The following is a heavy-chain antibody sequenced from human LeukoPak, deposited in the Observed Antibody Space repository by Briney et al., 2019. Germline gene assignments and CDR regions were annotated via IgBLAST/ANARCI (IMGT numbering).Heavy chain of an antibody. CDR1: GGSISSYY. D-gene: IGHD5-24*01. J-gene: IGHJ4*02. CDR3: ARQGGYNSPLAY. Sequence: SETLSLTCTVSGGSISSYYWSWIRQPPGKGLEWIGYIYYSGSTNYNPSLKSRVTISVDTSKNQFSLKLSSVTAADTAVCYCARQGGYNSPLAYWGQGTLVTVSS. V-gene: IGHV4-59*08. CDR2: IYYSGST.